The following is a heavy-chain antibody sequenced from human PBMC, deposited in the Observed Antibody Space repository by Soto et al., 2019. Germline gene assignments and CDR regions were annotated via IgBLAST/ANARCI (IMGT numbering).Heavy chain of an antibody. V-gene: IGHV4-34*01. CDR1: GGSFSGYY. Sequence: PSETLSLTXAVYGGSFSGYYWSWIRQPPGKGLEWIGEINHSGSTNYNPSLKSRVTISVDTSKNQFSLKLSSVTAADTAVYYCAREGYSSSIMDVWGQGTTVTVSS. CDR2: INHSGST. D-gene: IGHD6-6*01. CDR3: AREGYSSSIMDV. J-gene: IGHJ6*02.